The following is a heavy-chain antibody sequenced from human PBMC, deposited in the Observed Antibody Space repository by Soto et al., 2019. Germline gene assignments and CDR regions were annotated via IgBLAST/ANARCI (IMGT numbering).Heavy chain of an antibody. D-gene: IGHD2-2*01. CDR1: GDSITGRNW. Sequence: QVQLHESGPGLVKPSGTLSLTCAVSGDSITGRNWWTWVRQPPGKGLEWIGEVYHSGFVTYNPSLKSRVTISVDKSKNQFSLNLASVTAADTAMYYCARVRPPSRTRPAAVLYYFDYWGQVTLVTVSS. CDR3: ARVRPPSRTRPAAVLYYFDY. V-gene: IGHV4-4*02. J-gene: IGHJ4*02. CDR2: VYHSGFV.